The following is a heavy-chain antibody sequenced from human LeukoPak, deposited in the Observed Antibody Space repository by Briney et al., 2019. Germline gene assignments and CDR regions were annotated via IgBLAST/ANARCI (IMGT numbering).Heavy chain of an antibody. D-gene: IGHD3-22*01. CDR1: GYTFTSYA. CDR2: INAGNGNT. V-gene: IGHV1-3*01. Sequence: ASVKVSCKASGYTFTSYAMHWVRQAPGQRLEWMGWINAGNGNTKYSQKFQGRVTMTRNTSISTAYMELSSLRSEDTAVYYCARAPMDDRDAFDIWGQGTMVTVSS. CDR3: ARAPMDDRDAFDI. J-gene: IGHJ3*02.